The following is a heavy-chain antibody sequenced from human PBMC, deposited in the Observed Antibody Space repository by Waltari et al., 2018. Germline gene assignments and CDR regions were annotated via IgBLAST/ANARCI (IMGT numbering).Heavy chain of an antibody. D-gene: IGHD2-2*01. Sequence: QVQLQESRPRLAKPPETLSLTCAASGHPHSGAYYLGGIRQPPGKGREWIGSIYHSGSTYYNPSLKSRVTISVDTSKNQFSLKLSSVTAADTAVYYCVGYCSSTSCRGQNYWGQGTLVTVSS. CDR1: GHPHSGAYY. J-gene: IGHJ4*02. CDR2: IYHSGST. V-gene: IGHV4-38-2*01. CDR3: VGYCSSTSCRGQNY.